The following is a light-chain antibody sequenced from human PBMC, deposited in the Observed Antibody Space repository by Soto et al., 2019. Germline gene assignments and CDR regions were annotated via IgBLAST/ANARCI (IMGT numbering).Light chain of an antibody. CDR2: LGS. CDR1: QSLLHTNGYSY. Sequence: IVMIQSLLSLPVTPGEPASISCRSSQSLLHTNGYSYLDWYLQKPGQSPQLLIYLGSNRASGVPDRFSGSGSGTDFTLKISRVEAEDVGVYYCMQALQAWTFGQGTKVEIK. V-gene: IGKV2-28*01. CDR3: MQALQAWT. J-gene: IGKJ1*01.